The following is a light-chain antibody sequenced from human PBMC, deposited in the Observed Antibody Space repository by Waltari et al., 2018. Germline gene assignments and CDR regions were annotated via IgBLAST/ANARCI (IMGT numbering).Light chain of an antibody. CDR1: QAINNF. J-gene: IGKJ3*01. CDR2: GAS. V-gene: IGKV1-27*01. Sequence: DIQLTQSPSSLSASVGDRVTITCRARQAINNFLAWYQQKPGKRPRFLIYGASTLQTGVPSRFSGSGSGTDFTLSIDSLQPEDVATYYCQKYNSAPFTFGPGTKVDLK. CDR3: QKYNSAPFT.